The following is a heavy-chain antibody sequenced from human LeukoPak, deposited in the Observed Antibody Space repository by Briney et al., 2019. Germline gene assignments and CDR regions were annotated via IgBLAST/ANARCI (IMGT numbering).Heavy chain of an antibody. D-gene: IGHD5-24*01. CDR3: ARGKARDGYNYPGIFDY. V-gene: IGHV1-8*01. CDR1: GYTFTSYD. J-gene: IGHJ4*02. Sequence: ASAKVSCKASGYTFTSYDINWVRQATGQGLEWMGWMNPNSGNTGYAKKFQGRVTMNRNISISTAYMELSSLRSEDTAVYYCARGKARDGYNYPGIFDYWGQGTLVTVSS. CDR2: MNPNSGNT.